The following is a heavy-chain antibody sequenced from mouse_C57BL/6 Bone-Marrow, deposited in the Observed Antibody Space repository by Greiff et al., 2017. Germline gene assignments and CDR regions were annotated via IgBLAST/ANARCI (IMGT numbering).Heavy chain of an antibody. D-gene: IGHD1-1*02. CDR3: ARKALGGYFDY. CDR1: GYTFTSYG. CDR2: IYPRSGNT. Sequence: VQLQQSGAELARPGASVKLSCKASGYTFTSYGISWVKQRTGQGLEWIGEIYPRSGNTYYNAKFKGKATLTADKSSIIAYRVLRSLTSEDSAAYLCARKALGGYFDYWGQGTTLTVSS. J-gene: IGHJ2*01. V-gene: IGHV1-81*01.